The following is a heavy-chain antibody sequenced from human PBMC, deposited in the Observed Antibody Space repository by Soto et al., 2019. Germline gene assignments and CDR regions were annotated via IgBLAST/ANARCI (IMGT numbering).Heavy chain of an antibody. Sequence: GGSLRLSCSASGFNFNSYTMNWVRQAPGKGLEWVSSISRFSDRTYYADSVKGRFAIFRANAENSVYLQVNSLRAEDTAVYYCARVGDYFGEFDSFAYWGPGTRVSVSS. J-gene: IGHJ4*02. CDR2: ISRFSDRT. D-gene: IGHD3-10*01. CDR1: GFNFNSYT. CDR3: ARVGDYFGEFDSFAY. V-gene: IGHV3-21*06.